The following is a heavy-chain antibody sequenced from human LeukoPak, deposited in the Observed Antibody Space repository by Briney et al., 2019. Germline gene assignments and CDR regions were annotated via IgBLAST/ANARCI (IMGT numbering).Heavy chain of an antibody. CDR2: IKQDGGEK. V-gene: IGHV3-7*01. CDR3: AGSRGYCSGGSCYFDY. J-gene: IGHJ4*02. Sequence: GGSLRLSCAASGFTFSNYWMNWVRQAPGKGLEWVASIKQDGGEKYYLDSVKGRFSISRDKAKNSLFLQMNSLRAEDTAVYYCAGSRGYCSGGSCYFDYWGQGTLVTVSS. D-gene: IGHD2-15*01. CDR1: GFTFSNYW.